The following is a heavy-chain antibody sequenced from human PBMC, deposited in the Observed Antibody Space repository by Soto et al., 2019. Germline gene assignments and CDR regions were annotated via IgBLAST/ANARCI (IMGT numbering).Heavy chain of an antibody. Sequence: QLQLQESGSGLVKPSQTLSLTCAVSGGSISSGGYSWSWIRQPPGKGLERIGYIYHSGYTYYNPSLKSRVTISVDRSKNQFSLKLSSVTAADTAVYYCARAHYGDYGYGMDVWGQGTTVTVSS. J-gene: IGHJ6*02. CDR1: GGSISSGGYS. D-gene: IGHD4-17*01. V-gene: IGHV4-30-2*01. CDR3: ARAHYGDYGYGMDV. CDR2: IYHSGYT.